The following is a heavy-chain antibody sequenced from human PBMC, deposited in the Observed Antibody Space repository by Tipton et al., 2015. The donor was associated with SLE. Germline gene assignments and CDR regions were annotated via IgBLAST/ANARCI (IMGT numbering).Heavy chain of an antibody. J-gene: IGHJ5*02. V-gene: IGHV4-39*01. CDR2: IYYSGST. Sequence: LRLSCTVSGGSISSSSYYLGWIRQPPGKGLEWIGSIYYSGSTYYNPSLKSRVTISVDTSKNQFSLKLSSVTAADTAVYYCARHGGSGWTPWGQGTLVTVSS. CDR1: GGSISSSSYY. D-gene: IGHD6-19*01. CDR3: ARHGGSGWTP.